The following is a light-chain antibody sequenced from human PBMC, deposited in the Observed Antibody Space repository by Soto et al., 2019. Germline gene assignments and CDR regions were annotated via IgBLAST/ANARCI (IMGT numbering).Light chain of an antibody. J-gene: IGLJ2*01. V-gene: IGLV2-11*01. CDR1: NSDVGTYNY. CDR3: CSYAGSASFRVL. CDR2: DVT. Sequence: QSVLTQPRSVSGSPGQSVTISCTGTNSDVGTYNYVSWYQQHQGKAPKLIIYDVTKRPSGVADRFSGSKSGNTASLIISGLQAADEAEYYCCCCSYAGSASFRVLFGGGTQLTVL.